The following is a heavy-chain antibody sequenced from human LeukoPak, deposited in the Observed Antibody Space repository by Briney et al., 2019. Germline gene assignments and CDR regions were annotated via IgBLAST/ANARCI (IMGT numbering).Heavy chain of an antibody. CDR1: GFTFNTYG. J-gene: IGHJ5*02. CDR3: AKDQVPYYDFWSGYSTYNWFDP. D-gene: IGHD3-3*01. V-gene: IGHV3-23*01. CDR2: ISGDGRAT. Sequence: GGSLRLSCAASGFTFNTYGMSWVRQAPGKGLEWVSSISGDGRATNYADSVKGRFTISRDNSKNTLCLQFSSLRDEDTAVYYCAKDQVPYYDFWSGYSTYNWFDPWGQGTLVTVSS.